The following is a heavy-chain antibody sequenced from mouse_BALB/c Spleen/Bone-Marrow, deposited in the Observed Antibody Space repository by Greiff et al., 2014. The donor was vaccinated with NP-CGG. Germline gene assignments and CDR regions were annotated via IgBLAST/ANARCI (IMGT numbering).Heavy chain of an antibody. Sequence: VQLQQSGAELAKPGASVKMSCKASGYTFSSYWMHWVKQRPGQGLEWIGYINPSTGYTEYNQKFKDKATLTADKSSSTAYMQLSSLTSEDSAVYYCARGGNWDAFDYWGQGTTLTVSS. CDR3: ARGGNWDAFDY. CDR2: INPSTGYT. CDR1: GYTFSSYW. V-gene: IGHV1-7*01. J-gene: IGHJ2*01. D-gene: IGHD4-1*01.